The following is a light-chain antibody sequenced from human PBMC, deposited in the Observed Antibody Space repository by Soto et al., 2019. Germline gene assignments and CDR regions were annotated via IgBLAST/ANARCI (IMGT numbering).Light chain of an antibody. CDR2: KAS. CDR3: QQYSTFWT. Sequence: DIQMTQSPSTLSGSVGDRVTITCRASQTISSWLAWYQQKPGKAPKLLIYKASTLKSGVPSRFSGSGSGTDFTLTISGVQPDDIATYYCQQYSTFWTFGQGTRVEVK. V-gene: IGKV1-5*03. CDR1: QTISSW. J-gene: IGKJ1*01.